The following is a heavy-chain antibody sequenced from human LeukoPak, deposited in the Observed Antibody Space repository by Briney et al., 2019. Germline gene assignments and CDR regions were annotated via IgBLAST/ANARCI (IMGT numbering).Heavy chain of an antibody. CDR2: IISVFGAA. Sequence: ASVKVSCKAAGGTVSSYAISWVRQAPGQGLEWMGGIISVFGAANYAQQFQGRITITADESTSTAYMELSCLRSEDTAVYYFATKHPSSIAARPDKFFDYWGQGTLVTVSS. CDR1: GGTVSSYA. D-gene: IGHD6-6*01. V-gene: IGHV1-69*13. J-gene: IGHJ4*02. CDR3: ATKHPSSIAARPDKFFDY.